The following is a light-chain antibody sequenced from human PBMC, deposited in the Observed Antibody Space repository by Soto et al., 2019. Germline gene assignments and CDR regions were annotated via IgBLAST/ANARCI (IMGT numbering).Light chain of an antibody. J-gene: IGLJ3*02. CDR2: STS. CDR1: TGAVTSGYY. Sequence: QTVVTQAPSLTVSPGGTVTLTCASSTGAVTSGYYPNWFQQKPGQAPRALIYSTSNKQSWTPARFSGSLLGGKAALTLSGVQPEDEAEYYCLLYYGGAPVFGGGTKLTVL. CDR3: LLYYGGAPV. V-gene: IGLV7-43*01.